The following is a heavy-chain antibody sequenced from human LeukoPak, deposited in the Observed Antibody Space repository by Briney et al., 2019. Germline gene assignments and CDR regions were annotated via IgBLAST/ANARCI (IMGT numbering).Heavy chain of an antibody. CDR3: AKGSATPY. J-gene: IGHJ4*02. V-gene: IGHV3-23*01. Sequence: GGSLRLSCAASGFTFSSNAMTWVRQAPGKGLEWVSSITDSGGGIQYADSVKGRFTISRDNSKNTLYLQMNSLRAEDTAVYYRAKGSATPYWGQGTLVTVST. CDR1: GFTFSSNA. D-gene: IGHD1-26*01. CDR2: ITDSGGGI.